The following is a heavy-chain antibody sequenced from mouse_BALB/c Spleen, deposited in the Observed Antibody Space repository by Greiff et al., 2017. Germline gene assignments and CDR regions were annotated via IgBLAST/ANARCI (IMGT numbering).Heavy chain of an antibody. CDR3: AREIYYDYGYAMDY. D-gene: IGHD2-4*01. CDR2: IWAGGST. CDR1: GFSLTSYG. J-gene: IGHJ4*01. Sequence: VHLVESGPGLVAPSQSLSITCTVSGFSLTSYGVHWVRQPPGKGLEWLGVIWAGGSTNYNSALMSRLSISKDNSKNQVFLKMNSLQTDDTAMYYCAREIYYDYGYAMDYWGQGTSVTVSS. V-gene: IGHV2-9*02.